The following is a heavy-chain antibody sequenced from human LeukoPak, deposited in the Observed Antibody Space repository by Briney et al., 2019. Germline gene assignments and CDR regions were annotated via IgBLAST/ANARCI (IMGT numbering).Heavy chain of an antibody. CDR1: GYTFTDYY. CDR3: ASAATYCGGDCYPLDY. J-gene: IGHJ4*02. CDR2: INPNSGGT. D-gene: IGHD2-21*01. Sequence: ASVKVSCKASGYTFTDYYMHWVRQAPGQGLEWMGWINPNSGGTNYAQKFQGRVTITTDESTSTAYMELSSLRSEDTAVYYCASAATYCGGDCYPLDYWGQGTLVTVSS. V-gene: IGHV1-2*02.